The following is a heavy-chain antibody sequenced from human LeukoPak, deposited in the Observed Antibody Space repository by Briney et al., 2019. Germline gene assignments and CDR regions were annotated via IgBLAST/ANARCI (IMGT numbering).Heavy chain of an antibody. Sequence: GGSLRLSCAASGFTFSSYGMHWVRQAPGKGLEWVAVISYDGSNKYYADSVKGRFTISRDNSKNTLYLQMNSLRAEDTAVYYCAKDPYGDSPFGMDVWGQGTTVTVSS. V-gene: IGHV3-30*18. CDR2: ISYDGSNK. CDR1: GFTFSSYG. CDR3: AKDPYGDSPFGMDV. D-gene: IGHD4-17*01. J-gene: IGHJ6*02.